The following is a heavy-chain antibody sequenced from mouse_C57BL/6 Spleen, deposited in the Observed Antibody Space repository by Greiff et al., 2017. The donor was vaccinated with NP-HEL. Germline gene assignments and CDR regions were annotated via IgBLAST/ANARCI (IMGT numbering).Heavy chain of an antibody. CDR1: GFSLPSYG. V-gene: IGHV2-6-1*01. CDR2: IWSDGST. Sequence: QVQLQQSGPGLVAPSQSLSITCTVSGFSLPSYGVHWVRQPPGKGLEWLVVIWSDGSTTYNSALKSRLSISKDNSKSQVVLQMNSLQTDDTAMYYCARHEDYYAMDYWGQGTSVTVSS. J-gene: IGHJ4*01. CDR3: ARHEDYYAMDY.